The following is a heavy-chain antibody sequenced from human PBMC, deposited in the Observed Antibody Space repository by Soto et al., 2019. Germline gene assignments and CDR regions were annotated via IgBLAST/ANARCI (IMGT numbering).Heavy chain of an antibody. J-gene: IGHJ6*03. CDR3: ARDPRYCSSTSCYGSYYYYYYMDV. CDR2: INPSGGST. Sequence: ASVKVSCKASGYTFTSYYMHWVRQAPGQGLEWMGIINPSGGSTSYAQKFQGRVTMTRDTSTSTVYMELSSLRSEDTAVYYCARDPRYCSSTSCYGSYYYYYYMDVWGKGTTVTVSS. V-gene: IGHV1-46*03. D-gene: IGHD2-2*01. CDR1: GYTFTSYY.